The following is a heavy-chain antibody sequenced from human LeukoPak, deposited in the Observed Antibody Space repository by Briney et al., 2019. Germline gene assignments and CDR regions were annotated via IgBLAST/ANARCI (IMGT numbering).Heavy chain of an antibody. V-gene: IGHV3-7*03. D-gene: IGHD4-17*01. CDR3: AKGDYGAYPHYFDY. Sequence: GGSLRLSCAASGFTFSSYWMSWVRQAPGKGLEWVANTKQDGSEKYYVDSVKGRFTISRDNSKNTLYLQMNSLRAEDTAAYYCAKGDYGAYPHYFDYWGQGTLVPVSS. CDR2: TKQDGSEK. CDR1: GFTFSSYW. J-gene: IGHJ4*02.